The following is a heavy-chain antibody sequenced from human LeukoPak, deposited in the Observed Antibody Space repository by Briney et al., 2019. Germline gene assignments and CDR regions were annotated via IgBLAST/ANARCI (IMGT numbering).Heavy chain of an antibody. V-gene: IGHV3-21*01. CDR1: GFTFGSFS. CDR3: AKDQAPGFDWLFFTVVFDP. D-gene: IGHD3-9*01. J-gene: IGHJ5*02. Sequence: GGSLRLSCAASGFTFGSFSMNWVRQAPGKGLEWVSAIYPSGDSTYYADSVKGRFTVSRDNAKNSLFLDMNSLTVEDTAVYYCAKDQAPGFDWLFFTVVFDPWGQGTLVTVSS. CDR2: IYPSGDST.